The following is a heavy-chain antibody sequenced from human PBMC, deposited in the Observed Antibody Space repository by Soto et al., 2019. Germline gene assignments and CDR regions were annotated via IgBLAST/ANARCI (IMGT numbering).Heavy chain of an antibody. D-gene: IGHD1-1*01. CDR1: GGTFSSYA. Sequence: SVKVSCKASGGTFSSYAISWVRQAPGQGLEWMGGIIPIFGTANYAQKFQGRVTITADESTSTAYMELSSLRSEDTAVYYCARDRGQLERRSFDYWGQGTLVTVSS. CDR3: ARDRGQLERRSFDY. CDR2: IIPIFGTA. V-gene: IGHV1-69*13. J-gene: IGHJ4*02.